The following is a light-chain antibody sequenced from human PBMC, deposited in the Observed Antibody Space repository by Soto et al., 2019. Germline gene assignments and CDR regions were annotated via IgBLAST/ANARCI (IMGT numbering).Light chain of an antibody. CDR3: QHYCSTPLT. J-gene: IGKJ4*01. Sequence: DIVMTQSPDSLAVSLGERATINCKSSHSVFFSYYNTAFLAWYQQKPGQPPKLLIYWASTREAGVPDRFSGSGSGTSCSLTISSLQAEDMAFYDCQHYCSTPLTFGGGTKVEIK. CDR1: HSVFFSYYNTAF. CDR2: WAS. V-gene: IGKV4-1*01.